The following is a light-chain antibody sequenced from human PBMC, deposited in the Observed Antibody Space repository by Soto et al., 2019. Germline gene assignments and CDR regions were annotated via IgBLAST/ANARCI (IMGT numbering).Light chain of an antibody. CDR2: DVN. CDR1: SSDVGGYNY. CDR3: SSYTSSSTLAV. V-gene: IGLV2-14*01. Sequence: QSVLTQPASVSGYPGQSITISCTGTSSDVGGYNYVSWYQQDPGKAPKLMIYDVNNRPSGVSNRFSGSKSGNTASLTISGLQAEDEAYYYCSSYTSSSTLAVFGGGTKLTVL. J-gene: IGLJ2*01.